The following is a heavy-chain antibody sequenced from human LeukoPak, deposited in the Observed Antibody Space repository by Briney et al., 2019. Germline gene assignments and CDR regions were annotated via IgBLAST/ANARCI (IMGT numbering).Heavy chain of an antibody. D-gene: IGHD2-2*01. CDR2: IKQDGSEK. CDR3: VSRRCSITACYVASLNCFDD. Sequence: PGGSLRLSCEVSGLTISMYWLTWVRQAPGKGLEWVANIKQDGSEKNYVDSVKGRFTISRDNTKNSLYLQMNSLSDEDTAVYHCVSRRCSITACYVASLNCFDDWGQGTRVTVSS. J-gene: IGHJ4*02. V-gene: IGHV3-7*03. CDR1: GLTISMYW.